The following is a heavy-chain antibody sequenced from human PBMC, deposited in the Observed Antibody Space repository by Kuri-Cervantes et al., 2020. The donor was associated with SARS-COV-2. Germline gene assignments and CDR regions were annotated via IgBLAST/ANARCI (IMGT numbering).Heavy chain of an antibody. V-gene: IGHV3-30-3*01. D-gene: IGHD5-18*01. CDR2: ISYDGSNK. CDR1: GFTFSSYA. Sequence: GGSLRLSCAASGFTFSSYAMHWVRQAPGKGLEWVAVISYDGSNKYYADSVKGRFTISRDNSKNSLYLQMNSLRAEDTAVYYCARGRRTAMASLFDYWGQGTLVTVSS. J-gene: IGHJ4*02. CDR3: ARGRRTAMASLFDY.